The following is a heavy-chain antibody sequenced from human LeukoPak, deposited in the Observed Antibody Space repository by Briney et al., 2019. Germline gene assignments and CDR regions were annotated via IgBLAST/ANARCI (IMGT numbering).Heavy chain of an antibody. CDR1: RFTFSGCW. J-gene: IGHJ6*02. CDR3: ARDMRLELPASSGYYYGMDV. CDR2: IKQDGSEK. V-gene: IGHV3-7*01. D-gene: IGHD1-7*01. Sequence: QSGRSLRHSCAGSRFTFSGCWISWVRQASRKGLDWVVVANIKQDGSEKSYVDSVKGRFTISRDNAKNSLYLQMNSLRAEDTAVYYCARDMRLELPASSGYYYGMDVWGQGTTVTVSS.